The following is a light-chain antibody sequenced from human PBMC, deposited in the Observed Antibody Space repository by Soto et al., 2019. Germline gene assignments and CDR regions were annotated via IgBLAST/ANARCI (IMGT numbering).Light chain of an antibody. J-gene: IGKJ4*01. Sequence: EVVMTQSPATLSVSPGNTVTLSCRANQTITSNLAWYQQKPGQAPRLLIYGASPRATGIPVRFSGSGSRTEFTLTISSLPSEDFAVYYCQHYNNWIASFGGGTKVEIK. CDR3: QHYNNWIAS. CDR2: GAS. V-gene: IGKV3-15*01. CDR1: QTITSN.